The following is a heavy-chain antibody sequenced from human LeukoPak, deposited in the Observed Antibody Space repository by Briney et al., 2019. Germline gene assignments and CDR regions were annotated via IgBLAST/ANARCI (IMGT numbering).Heavy chain of an antibody. CDR1: GGSIRNYQ. D-gene: IGHD3-22*01. CDR3: ARTYYYDSSGYLNHWFDP. CDR2: IYDIGST. V-gene: IGHV4-59*08. Sequence: PSETLSLTCTVSGGSIRNYQWSWIRQPPGKGLEWIGYIYDIGSTKYNPSLKSRVTMSVDTSKNQFSLKLSSVTAADTAVYHCARTYYYDSSGYLNHWFDPWGQGTLVTVSS. J-gene: IGHJ5*02.